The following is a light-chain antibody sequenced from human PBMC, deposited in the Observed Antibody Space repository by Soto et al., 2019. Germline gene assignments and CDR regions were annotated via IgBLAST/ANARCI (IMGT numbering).Light chain of an antibody. V-gene: IGKV1-5*01. J-gene: IGKJ2*01. Sequence: GDRVTITYRASESIATWLAWYQQKPGQAPKLLIYDASRLESGVPSRFSGGGSGTEFTLTISGLQPEDFATYYCHQYNSYFGPGTKLEI. CDR2: DAS. CDR1: ESIATW. CDR3: HQYNSY.